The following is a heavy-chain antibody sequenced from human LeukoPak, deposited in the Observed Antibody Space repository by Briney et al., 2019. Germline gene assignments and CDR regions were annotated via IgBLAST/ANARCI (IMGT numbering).Heavy chain of an antibody. J-gene: IGHJ4*02. Sequence: PGGSLRLSCAASGFTFSNYAMHWVRQAPGKGLEWVAVVWYDGINKYYADSVKGRFTISRDSSKNTVYLQMNSLRDEDTAVYYCARGQQLAGTAFDYWGQGTLVTVSS. CDR1: GFTFSNYA. D-gene: IGHD6-13*01. CDR3: ARGQQLAGTAFDY. V-gene: IGHV3-33*08. CDR2: VWYDGINK.